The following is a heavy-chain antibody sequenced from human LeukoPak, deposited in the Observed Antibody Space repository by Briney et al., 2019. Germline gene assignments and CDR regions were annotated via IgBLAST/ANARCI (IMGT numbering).Heavy chain of an antibody. D-gene: IGHD2-8*01. Sequence: GGSLRLSCAASGFTFSSYRMNWVRQAPGKGLAWVSSISSIISYIYYADSVKGRFTISRDNAKNSLYLQMNSLRAEDTAVYYCARDPVDCTNGVCYRIWDYWGQGTLVTVSS. CDR2: ISSIISYI. CDR1: GFTFSSYR. J-gene: IGHJ4*02. CDR3: ARDPVDCTNGVCYRIWDY. V-gene: IGHV3-21*01.